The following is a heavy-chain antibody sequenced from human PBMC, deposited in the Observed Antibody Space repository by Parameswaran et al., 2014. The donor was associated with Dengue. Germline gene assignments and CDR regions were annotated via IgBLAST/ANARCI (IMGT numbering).Heavy chain of an antibody. Sequence: ASETLSLTCTVSGGSISSSSYYWGWIRQPPGKGLEWIGSIYYSGSTYYNPSLKSRVTISVDTSKNQFSLKLSSVTAADTAVYYCAGYPIAAAGTKGGGYWGQGTLVTVSS. CDR2: IYYSGST. CDR1: GGSISSSSYY. CDR3: AGYPIAAAGTKGGGY. J-gene: IGHJ4*02. V-gene: IGHV4-39*01. D-gene: IGHD6-13*01.